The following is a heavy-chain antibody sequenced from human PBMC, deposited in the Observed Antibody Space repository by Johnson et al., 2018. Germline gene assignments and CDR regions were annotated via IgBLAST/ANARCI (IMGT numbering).Heavy chain of an antibody. Sequence: QVQLVQSGGGVVQPGRSLRLSCAASGFTFSSYGMHWVRQAPGKGLEWVAVIWYDGSNKYYADSVKGRFTISRDNSKNTLYLQMNSLRAEDTAVYYCAKARCYYYYYYYMDVRGKGTTVTVSS. CDR2: IWYDGSNK. CDR3: AKARCYYYYYYYMDV. D-gene: IGHD4/OR15-4a*01. J-gene: IGHJ6*03. V-gene: IGHV3-33*06. CDR1: GFTFSSYG.